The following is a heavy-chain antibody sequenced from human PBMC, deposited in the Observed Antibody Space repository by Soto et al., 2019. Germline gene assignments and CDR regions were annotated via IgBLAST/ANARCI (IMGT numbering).Heavy chain of an antibody. CDR1: GFTVSSNY. J-gene: IGHJ1*01. CDR3: ARGKAATVTTAQH. D-gene: IGHD4-17*01. V-gene: IGHV3-53*04. CDR2: IYSGGST. Sequence: EVQLVESGGGLVQPGGSLRLSCAASGFTVSSNYMSWVRQAPGKGLEWVSVIYSGGSTYYADSVKGRFTISRHNSKNTLYLQMNSLRAEDTAVYYCARGKAATVTTAQHWGQGTLVTVSS.